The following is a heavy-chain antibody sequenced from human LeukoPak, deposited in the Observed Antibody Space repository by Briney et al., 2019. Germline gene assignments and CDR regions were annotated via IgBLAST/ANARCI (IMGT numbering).Heavy chain of an antibody. CDR2: IYYSGST. Sequence: PSQTLSLTCTVSGGSISSGDYYWSWIRQPPGKGLEWIGYIYYSGSTYYNPSLKSRVTISVDTSKNQFSLKLSSVTAADTAVYYCARVVPAALYLDYWGQGTLVTVSS. J-gene: IGHJ4*02. D-gene: IGHD2-2*01. V-gene: IGHV4-30-4*08. CDR3: ARVVPAALYLDY. CDR1: GGSISSGDYY.